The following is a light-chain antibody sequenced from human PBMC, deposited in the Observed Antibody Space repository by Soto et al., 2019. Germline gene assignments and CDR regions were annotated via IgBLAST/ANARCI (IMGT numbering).Light chain of an antibody. Sequence: ETVMTQSPATLSVSPGESATLSCRTSQSVSYYLAWYQQKPGQAPRLLMYGASTRATGIPARFSGSGSGTEFTLTISSLQVEDLAVYYCQQYNNWPGRAFGQGTKIEI. CDR3: QQYNNWPGRA. J-gene: IGKJ2*01. V-gene: IGKV3-15*01. CDR2: GAS. CDR1: QSVSYY.